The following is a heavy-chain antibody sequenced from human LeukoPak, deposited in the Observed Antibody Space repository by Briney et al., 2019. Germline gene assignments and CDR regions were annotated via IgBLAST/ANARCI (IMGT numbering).Heavy chain of an antibody. V-gene: IGHV4-61*01. J-gene: IGHJ4*02. Sequence: SETLSLTCTVSGVSVSSDNYYWTWIRQPPGKGLEWNGCTYYTGNSNYNPSLKSRVTISLDTSKNQFSLKLSSVTAADTAVYYCARGYYLPKTAEVGTTALFDYWGQGTLVTVSS. CDR1: GVSVSSDNYY. D-gene: IGHD1-1*01. CDR3: ARGYYLPKTAEVGTTALFDY. CDR2: TYYTGNS.